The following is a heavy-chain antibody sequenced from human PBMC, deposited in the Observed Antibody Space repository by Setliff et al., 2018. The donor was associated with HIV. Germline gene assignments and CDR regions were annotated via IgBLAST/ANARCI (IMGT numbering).Heavy chain of an antibody. CDR1: GFIFSGES. CDR3: GRRSGDS. V-gene: IGHV3-30*02. Sequence: PGGSLRLSCAASGFIFSGESMHWVRQAPGKGLQWVALIWTDGSFKTYADSVKGRFSISRDNSKNMVYLQMNNLRVDDTAVYYCGRRSGDSWGPGTRVTVS. CDR2: IWTDGSFK. J-gene: IGHJ4*02.